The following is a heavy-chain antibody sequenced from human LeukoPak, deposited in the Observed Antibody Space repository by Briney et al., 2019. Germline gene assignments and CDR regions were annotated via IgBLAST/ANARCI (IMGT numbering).Heavy chain of an antibody. CDR2: IYYSGST. CDR3: ARGGGSTDYYDSSGYF. Sequence: SETLSLTCTVSGGSISGYYWSWIRQPAGKGLEWIGYIYYSGSTNYNPSLKSRVTISVDTSKNQFSLKLSSVTTADTAVYYCARGGGSTDYYDSSGYFWGQGTLVTVSS. D-gene: IGHD3-22*01. CDR1: GGSISGYY. J-gene: IGHJ4*02. V-gene: IGHV4-59*01.